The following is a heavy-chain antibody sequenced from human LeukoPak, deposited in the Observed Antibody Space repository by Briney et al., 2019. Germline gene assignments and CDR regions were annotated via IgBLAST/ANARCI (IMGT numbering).Heavy chain of an antibody. D-gene: IGHD4-11*01. CDR3: ARDAQRGFDYSNSLRY. J-gene: IGHJ4*02. Sequence: GGSLRLSCAASGFIFSSYAMHWVRQAPGKGLEWVAVIWSDGTDKYYADAVKGRFTISRDNSRNTLYLQMNSLRGEDTAVYFCARDAQRGFDYSNSLRYWGQGTLVTVSS. CDR1: GFIFSSYA. CDR2: IWSDGTDK. V-gene: IGHV3-33*08.